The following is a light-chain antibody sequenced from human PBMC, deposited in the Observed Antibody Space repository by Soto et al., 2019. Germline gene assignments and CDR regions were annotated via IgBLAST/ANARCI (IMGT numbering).Light chain of an antibody. J-gene: IGLJ3*02. V-gene: IGLV2-14*01. Sequence: QSALTQPASVSGSPGQSITISCTGTSSDVGGYNYVSWYQQHPGKAPKLMIYDVSNRPSGVSNRFSGSKSGNTASLTISGLQAEDEADYYCSSYTSSRTWVFGGGTNLTVL. CDR3: SSYTSSRTWV. CDR2: DVS. CDR1: SSDVGGYNY.